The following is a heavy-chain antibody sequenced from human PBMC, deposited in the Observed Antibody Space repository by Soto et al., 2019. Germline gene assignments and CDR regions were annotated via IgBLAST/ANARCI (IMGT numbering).Heavy chain of an antibody. CDR3: ATMTTVLFDY. Sequence: PSETLSLTCTVSGCSISSGGYYWSWIRQHPGKGLEWIGYIYYSGSTYYNPSLKSRVTISVDTSKNQFSLKLSSVTAADTAVYYCATMTTVLFDYWGQGTLVTVSS. J-gene: IGHJ4*02. V-gene: IGHV4-31*03. CDR2: IYYSGST. CDR1: GCSISSGGYY. D-gene: IGHD4-17*01.